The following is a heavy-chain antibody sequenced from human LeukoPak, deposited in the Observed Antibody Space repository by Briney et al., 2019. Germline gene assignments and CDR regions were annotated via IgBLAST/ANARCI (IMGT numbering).Heavy chain of an antibody. CDR2: IYPGDSDT. Sequence: MRGESLKISCKGSGYSFTSYWIGWVRQLPGKGLEWMGIIYPGDSDTRYSPSFQGQVTISADKSISTAYLQWSSLKASDTAMYYCAFFPYGSGRYYFDYWGQGTLVTVSS. J-gene: IGHJ4*02. CDR3: AFFPYGSGRYYFDY. CDR1: GYSFTSYW. V-gene: IGHV5-51*01. D-gene: IGHD3-10*01.